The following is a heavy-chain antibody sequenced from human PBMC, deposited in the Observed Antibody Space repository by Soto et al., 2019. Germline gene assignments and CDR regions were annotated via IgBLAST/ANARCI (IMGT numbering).Heavy chain of an antibody. CDR2: INHSGSS. V-gene: IGHV4-34*01. CDR1: GGSFSCFY. Sequence: SETLSLTCAVHGGSFSCFYCTWIRQPPGKGLEWIGEINHSGSSNYNPPLKSRVTMSLDTSRNQFSLSLSSVTAADTAVYYCARMAGPWYFDLWGRGTLVTVSS. CDR3: ARMAGPWYFDL. J-gene: IGHJ2*01.